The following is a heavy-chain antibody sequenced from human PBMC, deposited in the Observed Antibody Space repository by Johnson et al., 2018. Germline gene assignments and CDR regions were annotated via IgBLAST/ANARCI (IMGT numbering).Heavy chain of an antibody. J-gene: IGHJ6*02. CDR2: IRSKANSYAT. Sequence: VQLQESGGGLVQPGGSLKLSCAASGFTFSGSAMHWVRQASGKGLEWVGRIRSKANSYATASAASVKGRFTISRDDSKNTAYLKMNSLKTEDTAVYYCIGEDYYYGMDVWGQGTTVTVSS. V-gene: IGHV3-73*01. CDR3: IGEDYYYGMDV. D-gene: IGHD3-10*01. CDR1: GFTFSGSA.